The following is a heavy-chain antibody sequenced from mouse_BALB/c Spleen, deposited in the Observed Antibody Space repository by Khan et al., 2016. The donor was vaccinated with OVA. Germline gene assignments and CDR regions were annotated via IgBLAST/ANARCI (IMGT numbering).Heavy chain of an antibody. Sequence: DVQLEESGGDLVKPGGSLKLSCAASGFSFSTYGMSWVRQTPDKRLEWVAIVSTGGSYTYYPDSVKGRFTISRDNAKNTLYLQMSGLKSEDTAMFYCTRLAYYYDSEGFAYWGQGTLVTVSA. J-gene: IGHJ3*01. D-gene: IGHD1-1*01. CDR2: VSTGGSYT. CDR3: TRLAYYYDSEGFAY. CDR1: GFSFSTYG. V-gene: IGHV5-6*01.